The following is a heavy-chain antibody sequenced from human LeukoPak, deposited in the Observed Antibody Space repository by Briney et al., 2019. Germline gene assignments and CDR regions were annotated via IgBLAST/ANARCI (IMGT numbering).Heavy chain of an antibody. J-gene: IGHJ4*02. Sequence: SETLSLTCTVSGGSISDYFWSWIRQPPGKGLEWVGYVFYNGSTNYNPSLKSRVTMSVDTSKNQFSLKLTSVTAADTAVYYCAREALAAPYPDYWGRGTLVTVSS. D-gene: IGHD6-13*01. CDR1: GGSISDYF. V-gene: IGHV4-59*12. CDR2: VFYNGST. CDR3: AREALAAPYPDY.